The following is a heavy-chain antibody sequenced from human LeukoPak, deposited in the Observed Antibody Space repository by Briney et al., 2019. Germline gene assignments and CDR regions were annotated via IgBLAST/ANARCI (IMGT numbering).Heavy chain of an antibody. CDR1: GYTFTSYG. J-gene: IGHJ4*02. Sequence: SSVTVSCTASGYTFTSYGISWVRQAPGQGLEWMGWISAYNGNTNYAQKLQGRVTMTTDTSTSTAYMELRSLRSEDTAVYYCAWESSGLYGYWGQGTLVTVSS. V-gene: IGHV1-18*01. CDR3: AWESSGLYGY. D-gene: IGHD1-26*01. CDR2: ISAYNGNT.